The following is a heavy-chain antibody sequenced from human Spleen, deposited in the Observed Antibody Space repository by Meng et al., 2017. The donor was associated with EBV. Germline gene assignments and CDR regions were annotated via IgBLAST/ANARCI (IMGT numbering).Heavy chain of an antibody. CDR3: ATRRDGYNCDY. D-gene: IGHD5-24*01. J-gene: IGHJ4*02. Sequence: QVQLQQWGAGLLKPSXXLXLTCAVYGGSFSGYYWSWIRQPPGKGLEWIGEINHSGSTNYNPSLKSRVTISVDTSKNQFSLKLSSVTAADTAVYYCATRRDGYNCDYWGQGTLVTVSS. CDR2: INHSGST. V-gene: IGHV4-34*01. CDR1: GGSFSGYY.